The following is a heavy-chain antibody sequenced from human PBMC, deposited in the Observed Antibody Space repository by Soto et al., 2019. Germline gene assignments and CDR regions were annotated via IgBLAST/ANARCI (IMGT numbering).Heavy chain of an antibody. CDR3: ARVGSTGWRLDY. CDR1: GDSVSSNNAA. J-gene: IGHJ4*02. V-gene: IGHV6-1*01. Sequence: SPTLSLPCAISGDSVSSNNAAWNWFRQSPSRGLEWLGRTYYRSKWYNDSAVSVRSRLIINPDTSKNQFSLQLNSVTPEDTAVYYCARVGSTGWRLDYWGQGTLVTVSS. CDR2: TYYRSKWYN. D-gene: IGHD1-1*01.